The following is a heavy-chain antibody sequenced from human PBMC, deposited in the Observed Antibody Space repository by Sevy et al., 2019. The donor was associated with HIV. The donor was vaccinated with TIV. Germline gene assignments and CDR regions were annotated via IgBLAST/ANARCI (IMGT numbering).Heavy chain of an antibody. D-gene: IGHD3-22*01. Sequence: GSLRLSCAASGFTFSSYSMNWVRQAPGKGLEWVSSISSSSSYIYYADSVKGRFTISRDNAKNSLYLQMNSLRAEDTAVYYCARARRDSSGYYYVNGDYFDYWGQGTLVTVSS. J-gene: IGHJ4*02. V-gene: IGHV3-21*01. CDR2: ISSSSSYI. CDR3: ARARRDSSGYYYVNGDYFDY. CDR1: GFTFSSYS.